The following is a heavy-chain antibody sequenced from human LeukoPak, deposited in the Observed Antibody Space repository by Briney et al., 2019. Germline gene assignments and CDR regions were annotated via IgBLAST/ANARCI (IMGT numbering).Heavy chain of an antibody. Sequence: SETLSPTCAVYGGSFSRYYWSWIRQPAGKGLEWIGRIYTSGSTNYNPSLESRVTMSVDTSKNQFSLRLNSVTAADTAVYYCALDILTGYWLDYWGQGTLVTVSS. J-gene: IGHJ4*02. CDR3: ALDILTGYWLDY. CDR2: IYTSGST. V-gene: IGHV4-59*10. D-gene: IGHD3-9*01. CDR1: GGSFSRYY.